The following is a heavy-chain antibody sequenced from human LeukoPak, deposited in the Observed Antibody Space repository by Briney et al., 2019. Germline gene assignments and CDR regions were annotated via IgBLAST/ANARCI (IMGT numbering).Heavy chain of an antibody. J-gene: IGHJ4*02. CDR3: ARDYCRGVGCLHGLGY. CDR2: IYYRGST. CDR1: GGSISSSNYY. D-gene: IGHD2-15*01. Sequence: SETLSLTCSVSGGSISSSNYYWVWIRQSPGKGLEWIGSIYYRGSTDYNSSLKSRVTISSDMSKNQFSLKLNSVTAADTAVYYCARDYCRGVGCLHGLGYWGQGTLVTVSS. V-gene: IGHV4-39*07.